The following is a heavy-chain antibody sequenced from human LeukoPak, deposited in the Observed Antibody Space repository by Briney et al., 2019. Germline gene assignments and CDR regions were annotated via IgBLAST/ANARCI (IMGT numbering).Heavy chain of an antibody. CDR3: ARGVRILRFLEWLLYVYFDY. D-gene: IGHD3-3*01. V-gene: IGHV4-34*01. CDR2: INHSGST. J-gene: IGHJ4*02. Sequence: SETLSLTCAVYGGSFSGYYWSWIRQPPGKGLEWIGEINHSGSTNYNPSLKSRVTISVDTSKNQFSLKLSSVTAADTAVYYCARGVRILRFLEWLLYVYFDYWGQGTLVTVSS. CDR1: GGSFSGYY.